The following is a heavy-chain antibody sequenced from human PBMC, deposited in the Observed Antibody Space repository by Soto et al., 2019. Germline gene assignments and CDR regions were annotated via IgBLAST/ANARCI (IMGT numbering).Heavy chain of an antibody. V-gene: IGHV3-23*01. Sequence: GGSLRLSCAASGFTFSSYAMSWVRQAPGKGLEWVSAISGSGGSTYYADSVKGRFTISRDNSKNTLYLQMNSLRAEDTAVYYCAKSSGSYYNYPTWDWGQGTLVTVSS. J-gene: IGHJ4*02. D-gene: IGHD3-10*01. CDR1: GFTFSSYA. CDR2: ISGSGGST. CDR3: AKSSGSYYNYPTWD.